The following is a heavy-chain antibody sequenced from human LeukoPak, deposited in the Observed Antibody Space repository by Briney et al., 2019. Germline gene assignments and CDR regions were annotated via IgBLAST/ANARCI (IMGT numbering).Heavy chain of an antibody. CDR3: AKGYYGDPEYFQH. CDR2: ISYDGGNK. V-gene: IGHV3-30*18. J-gene: IGHJ1*01. Sequence: PGRSLRLSCAASGFTFSSYGMHWVRQAPDKGLEWVSVISYDGGNKYYADSVKGRLTISRDNSKNTLYLQMNSLRADDTAVYYCAKGYYGDPEYFQHWGQGTLVTVSS. D-gene: IGHD4-17*01. CDR1: GFTFSSYG.